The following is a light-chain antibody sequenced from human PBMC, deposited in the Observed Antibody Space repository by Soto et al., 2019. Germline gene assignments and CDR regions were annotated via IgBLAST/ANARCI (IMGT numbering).Light chain of an antibody. J-gene: IGKJ5*01. CDR3: QQYNNWPQIT. CDR1: QGIGGT. V-gene: IGKV3-15*01. Sequence: EIVMTQSPATLSVSPGEVATLYFRASQGIGGTLAWYQQKPGQTPRLLIYDTSIRATGVPARFSGSRSGAEFTLTISTLQSEDFAVYYCQQYNNWPQITFGQGTRLEIK. CDR2: DTS.